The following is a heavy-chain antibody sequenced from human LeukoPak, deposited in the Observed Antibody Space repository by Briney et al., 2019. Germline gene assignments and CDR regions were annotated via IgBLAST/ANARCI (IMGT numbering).Heavy chain of an antibody. CDR1: GFSFSSYA. Sequence: PGGSLRLSCAASGFSFSSYAMGWVRRAPGKGLEWVSTITSRSDQIWNVDSVRGRFTISRDKSKNTLYLQMNSLRAEDTALYYCVRDRRFPDDVFDIWGQGTMVTVSS. V-gene: IGHV3-23*01. CDR3: VRDRRFPDDVFDI. D-gene: IGHD2-21*01. J-gene: IGHJ3*02. CDR2: ITSRSDQI.